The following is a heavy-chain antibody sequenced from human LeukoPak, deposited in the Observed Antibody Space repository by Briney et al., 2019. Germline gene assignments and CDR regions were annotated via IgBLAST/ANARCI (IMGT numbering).Heavy chain of an antibody. Sequence: ASVKVSCKVSGYTLTELSMHWVRQAPGKGLERMGGFDPEDGETIYAQKFQGRVTMTEDTSTDTAYMELSSLRSEDTAVYYCATRRYDFWSGYRRDWFDPWGQGTLVTVSS. J-gene: IGHJ5*02. CDR3: ATRRYDFWSGYRRDWFDP. CDR2: FDPEDGET. CDR1: GYTLTELS. V-gene: IGHV1-24*01. D-gene: IGHD3-3*01.